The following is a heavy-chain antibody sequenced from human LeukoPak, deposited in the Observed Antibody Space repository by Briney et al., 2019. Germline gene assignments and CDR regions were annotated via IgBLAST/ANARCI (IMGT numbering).Heavy chain of an antibody. J-gene: IGHJ3*02. CDR3: ARGVGDTSGNFGLDAFDI. V-gene: IGHV3-20*04. CDR1: GFIFDDFV. Sequence: GGSLRLSCAASGFIFDDFVMTWVRQAPGKGLEWVSGINGNSGSIVYADSVKGRFTMSRDNAKNSLYLQMNGLRAEDTAFYYCARGVGDTSGNFGLDAFDIWGRGTMVAVSS. CDR2: INGNSGSI. D-gene: IGHD3-22*01.